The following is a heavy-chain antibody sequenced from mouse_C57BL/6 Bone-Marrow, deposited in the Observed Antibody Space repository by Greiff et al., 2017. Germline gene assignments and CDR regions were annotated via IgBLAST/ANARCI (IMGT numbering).Heavy chain of an antibody. D-gene: IGHD1-1*01. CDR2: ISSGGDYI. J-gene: IGHJ4*01. CDR3: TREDYYGSSPSYYAMDY. CDR1: GFTFSSYA. V-gene: IGHV5-9-1*02. Sequence: DVKLQESGEGLVKPGGSLKLSCAASGFTFSSYAMSWVRQTPEKRLEWVAYISSGGDYIYYADTVKGRFTISRDNARNTLYLQMSSLKSEDTAMYYCTREDYYGSSPSYYAMDYWGQGTSVTVSS.